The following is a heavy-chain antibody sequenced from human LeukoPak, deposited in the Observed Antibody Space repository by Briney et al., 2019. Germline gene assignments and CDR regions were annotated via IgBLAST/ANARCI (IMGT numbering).Heavy chain of an antibody. D-gene: IGHD3-16*01. V-gene: IGHV3-9*01. J-gene: IGHJ3*01. CDR2: ISWNSGRI. Sequence: GGSLRLSCAASGFTFNRHWMHWVRQAPGKGLEWVSGISWNSGRIGYADPVKGRFTISRDNAKNSLYLQMNSLRAEDTALYYCAKDFYRLGEFDAFDLWGQGTMVIVSS. CDR1: GFTFNRHW. CDR3: AKDFYRLGEFDAFDL.